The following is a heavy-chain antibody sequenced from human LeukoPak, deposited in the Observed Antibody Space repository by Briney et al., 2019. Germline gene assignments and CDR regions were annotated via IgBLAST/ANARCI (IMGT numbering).Heavy chain of an antibody. CDR1: GFTFSSYG. CDR3: TSYYYDDNYFYYMDV. CDR2: ISGSGGST. D-gene: IGHD3-22*01. J-gene: IGHJ6*03. V-gene: IGHV3-23*01. Sequence: PGGSLRLSCAASGFTFSSYGMSWVRQAPGKGLEWVSAISGSGGSTYYADSVKGRFTISRDNSKNTLYLQMNSLRAEDTAVYYCTSYYYDDNYFYYMDVWGTGTTVTVSS.